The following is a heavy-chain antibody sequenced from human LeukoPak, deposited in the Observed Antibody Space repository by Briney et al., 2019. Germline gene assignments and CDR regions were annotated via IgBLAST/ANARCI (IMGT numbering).Heavy chain of an antibody. CDR2: IYSGGDT. CDR3: ATGGAARSAGH. J-gene: IGHJ4*02. CDR1: GFTVSSNY. Sequence: GRSLRLSCAASGFTVSSNYMSWVRQAPGKGLEWVSVIYSGGDTYYADSVKGRFTISRDNSKNLLYLQMNSLRAEDTAVYYCATGGAARSAGHWGQGTLVTVSS. D-gene: IGHD6-6*01. V-gene: IGHV3-53*01.